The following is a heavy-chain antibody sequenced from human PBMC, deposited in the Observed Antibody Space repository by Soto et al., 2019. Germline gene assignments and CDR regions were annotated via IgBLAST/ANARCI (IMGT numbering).Heavy chain of an antibody. V-gene: IGHV4-31*03. CDR3: ARDRRQRNCFDP. CDR2: IYYSGST. D-gene: IGHD6-6*01. CDR1: GGSISSGGYY. Sequence: SETLSLTCTVSGGSISSGGYYWSWIRQHPGKGLEWIGYIYYSGSTYYNPSLKSRVTISVDTSKNQFSLKLSSVTAADTAVYYCARDRRQRNCFDPWRQRTLVTVSS. J-gene: IGHJ5*02.